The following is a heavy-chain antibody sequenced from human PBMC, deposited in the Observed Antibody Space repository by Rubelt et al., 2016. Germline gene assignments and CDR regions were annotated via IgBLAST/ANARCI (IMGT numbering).Heavy chain of an antibody. J-gene: IGHJ4*02. Sequence: SWVRRVPGKGLEWVSVLYSDGSTYYADSVKGRFTISRDNSKNTLYLQMSSLRTDDTAVYYCARSKPYCTNGFCYNEIGYFDHWGQGTLVTVSS. CDR3: ARSKPYCTNGFCYNEIGYFDH. V-gene: IGHV3-66*02. CDR2: LYSDGST. D-gene: IGHD2-8*01.